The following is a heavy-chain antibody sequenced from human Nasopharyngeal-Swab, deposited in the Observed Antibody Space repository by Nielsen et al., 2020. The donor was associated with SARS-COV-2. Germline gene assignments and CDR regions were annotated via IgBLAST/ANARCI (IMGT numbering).Heavy chain of an antibody. V-gene: IGHV3-48*02. Sequence: GGSLRLSCAASGFSFSGCSMNWVRQAPGKGLEWVSYISSGSRTIYYADSVKGRFTISRDNAKNSLYLQMNSLRDEDTAVYYCAGGSGSYGGAYQYYYAMDVWGQGTTATVSS. J-gene: IGHJ6*02. CDR1: GFSFSGCS. CDR2: ISSGSRTI. CDR3: AGGSGSYGGAYQYYYAMDV. D-gene: IGHD6-19*01.